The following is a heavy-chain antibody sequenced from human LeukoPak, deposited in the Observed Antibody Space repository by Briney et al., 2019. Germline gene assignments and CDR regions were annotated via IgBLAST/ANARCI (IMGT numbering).Heavy chain of an antibody. V-gene: IGHV1-2*06. D-gene: IGHD5-18*01. J-gene: IGHJ4*02. CDR2: INPNSGGP. Sequence: GASVKVSCKTSGYGFTGYYIHWVRPAPGQGLEWMGRINPNSGGPNYGQKFQGTVTMTRDTSISTAYLELSNLRSDDTAAYYCVRGYSYGFYFDYWGQGSLVTVSS. CDR1: GYGFTGYY. CDR3: VRGYSYGFYFDY.